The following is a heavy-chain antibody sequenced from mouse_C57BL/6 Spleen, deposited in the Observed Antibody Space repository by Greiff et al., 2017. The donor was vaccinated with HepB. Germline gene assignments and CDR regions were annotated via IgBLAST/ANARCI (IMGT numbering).Heavy chain of an antibody. Sequence: EVQLQQSGTVLARPGASVKMSCKTSGYTFTSYWMHWVKQRPGQGLEWKGAIYPGNSDTSYNQKFKGKAKLTAVTSASTAYMELSSLTNEDSAVYYCTRGDDYDIWGFAYWGQGTLVTVSA. CDR3: TRGDDYDIWGFAY. J-gene: IGHJ3*01. CDR2: IYPGNSDT. V-gene: IGHV1-5*01. CDR1: GYTFTSYW. D-gene: IGHD2-4*01.